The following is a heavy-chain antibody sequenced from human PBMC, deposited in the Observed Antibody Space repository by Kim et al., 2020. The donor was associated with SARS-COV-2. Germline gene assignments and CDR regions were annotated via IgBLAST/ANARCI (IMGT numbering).Heavy chain of an antibody. CDR3: AREKIPRRDGYNLAVRGAWAGDEVGY. V-gene: IGHV3-11*04. CDR2: ISSSGSTI. Sequence: GGSLRLSCAASGFTFSDYYMSWIRQAPGKGLEWVSYISSSGSTIYYADSVKGRFTLSRDNAKNSLYLQMNSLRAEDTAVYYCAREKIPRRDGYNLAVRGAWAGDEVGYWGQGTLVTVSS. J-gene: IGHJ4*02. D-gene: IGHD5-12*01. CDR1: GFTFSDYY.